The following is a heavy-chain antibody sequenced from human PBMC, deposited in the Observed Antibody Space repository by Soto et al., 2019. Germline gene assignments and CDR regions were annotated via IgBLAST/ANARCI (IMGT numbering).Heavy chain of an antibody. CDR1: GGTIISTTYY. CDR2: IYYGGNT. Sequence: SETLSLTCTVSGGTIISTTYYWGWIRQPPGKGLEWIGSIYYGGNTYYSPSLKSRVTISVDTSKNQFSLKLSSVTAADTAVYFCAGRTIADDMYNWFDPWGQGTLVTVSS. V-gene: IGHV4-39*01. J-gene: IGHJ5*02. CDR3: AGRTIADDMYNWFDP. D-gene: IGHD6-13*01.